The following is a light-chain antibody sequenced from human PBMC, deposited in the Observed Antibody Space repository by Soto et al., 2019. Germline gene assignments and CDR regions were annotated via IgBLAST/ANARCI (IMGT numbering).Light chain of an antibody. V-gene: IGKV3-11*01. CDR3: QQRSSWPRT. J-gene: IGKJ1*01. Sequence: EIVLTQSPATLSLSPGERATLSCRASQSVSTYLVWYQQKPGQAPRLLIYDASNRATAIPARFSGSGSGTDFTLTISSLGPEDFAVYYCQQRSSWPRTFGQGTKVEIK. CDR2: DAS. CDR1: QSVSTY.